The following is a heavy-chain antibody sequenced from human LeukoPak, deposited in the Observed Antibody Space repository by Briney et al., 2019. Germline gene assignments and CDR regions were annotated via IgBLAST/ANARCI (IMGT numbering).Heavy chain of an antibody. D-gene: IGHD2-2*01. CDR2: ISAYNGNT. J-gene: IGHJ4*02. Sequence: ASVKVSCNASGYTFTSYGISWVRQAPGQGLEWMGWISAYNGNTNYAQKLQGRVTMTTDTSTSTAYMELRSLRSDDTAVYYCARDFGYCSSTSCPPDYWGQGTLVTVSS. CDR1: GYTFTSYG. V-gene: IGHV1-18*01. CDR3: ARDFGYCSSTSCPPDY.